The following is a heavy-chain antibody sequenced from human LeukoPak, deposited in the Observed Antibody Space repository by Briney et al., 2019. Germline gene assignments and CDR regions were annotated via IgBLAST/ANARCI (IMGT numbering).Heavy chain of an antibody. D-gene: IGHD3-22*01. CDR3: AKEGDSSGYYGRQAFDI. V-gene: IGHV3-23*01. CDR1: GFTFSSYA. J-gene: IGHJ3*02. Sequence: GGSLRLSCAASGFTFSSYAMSWVRQAPGKGLEWVSAISGSGGSTYYADSVKGRFTISRDNSKNTLYLQMNSLRAEDTAVYYCAKEGDSSGYYGRQAFDIWGQGTMVTVSP. CDR2: ISGSGGST.